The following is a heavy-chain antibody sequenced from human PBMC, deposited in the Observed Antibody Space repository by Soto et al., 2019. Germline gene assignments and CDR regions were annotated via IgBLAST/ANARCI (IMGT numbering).Heavy chain of an antibody. Sequence: QVQLVQSGAEVKKPGASVKVSCKASGYTFTSYYMHWVRQAPEQGLEWMGIINPSGGSTSYAQKFQGRVTMTRDTSTSTVYMELSSLRSEDTAVYYCASITRKYSSWFDPWGQGTLVTVSS. CDR3: ASITRKYSSWFDP. CDR1: GYTFTSYY. D-gene: IGHD2-15*01. V-gene: IGHV1-46*01. J-gene: IGHJ5*02. CDR2: INPSGGST.